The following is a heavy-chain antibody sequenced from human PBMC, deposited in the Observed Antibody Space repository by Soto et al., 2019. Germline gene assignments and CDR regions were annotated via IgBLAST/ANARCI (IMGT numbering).Heavy chain of an antibody. D-gene: IGHD2-2*03. J-gene: IGHJ5*02. Sequence: QVQLVQSGAQVKKPGASLKVYCKASGYTFTSYDITWVRQATGQGLEWMGWMKPNSGHTGYAQKFQGRVTMTRNTYISTAYMELSSLRSEDTAVYYCARGWIKGFDPWGQGTLVTVSS. V-gene: IGHV1-8*01. CDR1: GYTFTSYD. CDR3: ARGWIKGFDP. CDR2: MKPNSGHT.